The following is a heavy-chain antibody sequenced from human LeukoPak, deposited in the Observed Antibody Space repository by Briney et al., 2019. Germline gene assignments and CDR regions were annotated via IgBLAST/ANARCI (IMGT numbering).Heavy chain of an antibody. D-gene: IGHD4-17*01. CDR1: GFTFSSYW. J-gene: IGHJ5*02. V-gene: IGHV3-7*01. CDR2: IKQDGSEK. Sequence: GGSLRLSCAASGFTFSSYWMSWVRQAPGRGLEWVANIKQDGSEKYYEDSVKGRFTISRDNAKNSLYLQMNSLRAEDTAVYYCARFGMTTVTTHWFDPWGQGTLVTVSS. CDR3: ARFGMTTVTTHWFDP.